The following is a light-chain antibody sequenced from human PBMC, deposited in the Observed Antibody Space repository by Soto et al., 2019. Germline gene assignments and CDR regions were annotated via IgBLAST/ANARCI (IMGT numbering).Light chain of an antibody. CDR2: EVV. Sequence: QSALTQPPSASGSPGQSVTISCTGTKSDIGVYDFVSWYQHHPGKAPRLIIYEVVQRPSGVPDRFSGSKSGNTASLTVSGLQAADEADYYCTSYTASSIILFGGGTKLTVL. J-gene: IGLJ2*01. CDR1: KSDIGVYDF. CDR3: TSYTASSIIL. V-gene: IGLV2-8*01.